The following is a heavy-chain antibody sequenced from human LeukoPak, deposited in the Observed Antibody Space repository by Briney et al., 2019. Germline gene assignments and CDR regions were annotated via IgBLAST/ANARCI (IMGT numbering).Heavy chain of an antibody. D-gene: IGHD6-19*01. V-gene: IGHV4-39*01. CDR1: GGSISSSTYY. Sequence: SETLSLTCTVSGGSISSSTYYWGWIRQPPGKGLEWIGSIYYSGSTYYNPSLKSRVSISVDTSKDQFSLKLSSVTAADTAVYYCARHRDSSGWYDFDYWGQGTLVTVSS. J-gene: IGHJ4*02. CDR2: IYYSGST. CDR3: ARHRDSSGWYDFDY.